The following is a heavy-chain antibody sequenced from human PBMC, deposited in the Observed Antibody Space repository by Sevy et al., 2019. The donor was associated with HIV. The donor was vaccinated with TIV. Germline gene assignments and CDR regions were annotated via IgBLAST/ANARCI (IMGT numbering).Heavy chain of an antibody. D-gene: IGHD6-13*01. V-gene: IGHV4-59*01. CDR3: ARGDSSLAAAGTQKGYYYYYYMDV. J-gene: IGHJ6*03. CDR2: IYYSGST. CDR1: GGSISSYY. Sequence: SETLSLTCTVSGGSISSYYWSWIRQPPGKGLEWIGYIYYSGSTNYNPSLKSRVTISVDTSKNQFSLKLSSVTTADTAVSYCARGDSSLAAAGTQKGYYYYYYMDVWGKGTTVTVSS.